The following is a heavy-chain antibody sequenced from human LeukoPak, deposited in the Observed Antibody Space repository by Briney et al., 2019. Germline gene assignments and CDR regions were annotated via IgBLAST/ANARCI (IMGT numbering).Heavy chain of an antibody. V-gene: IGHV1-18*01. Sequence: ASVKVSCKASGYTFTSYGISWVRQAPGQGLEWMGWISAYNGNTNYAQKLQGRVTMTTDTSTSTVYVELSSLRSEDTAVYYCARARVGANLLDVWGKGTTVTVSS. D-gene: IGHD1-26*01. CDR1: GYTFTSYG. CDR3: ARARVGANLLDV. CDR2: ISAYNGNT. J-gene: IGHJ6*04.